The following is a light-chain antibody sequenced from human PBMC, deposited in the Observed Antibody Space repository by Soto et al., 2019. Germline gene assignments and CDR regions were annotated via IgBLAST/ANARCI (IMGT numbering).Light chain of an antibody. CDR1: QSVSSN. CDR2: GAS. Sequence: EIVMSHSPATLAVSPGEGATLSFSASQSVSSNLAWYQQKPGQAPRLLIYGASTRATGIPARFSGSGSGTDFTLTISSLQSEDFAVYYCQQYNNWPSWTFGQGTKVDI. CDR3: QQYNNWPSWT. V-gene: IGKV3-15*01. J-gene: IGKJ1*01.